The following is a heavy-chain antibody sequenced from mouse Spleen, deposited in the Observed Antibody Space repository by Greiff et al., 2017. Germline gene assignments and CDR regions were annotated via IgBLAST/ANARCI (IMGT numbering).Heavy chain of an antibody. D-gene: IGHD1-1*01. CDR1: GYAFTNYL. CDR2: INPGSGGT. Sequence: QVQLQQSGAELVRPGTSVKVSCKASGYAFTNYLIEWVKQRPGQGLEWIGVINPGSGGTNYNEKFKGKATLTADKSSSTAYMQLSSLTSDDSAVYFCARDYYYGSSLAYWGQGTLVTVSA. J-gene: IGHJ3*01. CDR3: ARDYYYGSSLAY. V-gene: IGHV1-54*01.